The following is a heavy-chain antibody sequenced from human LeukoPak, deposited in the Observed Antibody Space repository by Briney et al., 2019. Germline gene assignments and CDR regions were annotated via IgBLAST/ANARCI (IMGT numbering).Heavy chain of an antibody. J-gene: IGHJ1*01. D-gene: IGHD2-15*01. CDR1: GFTFSSYG. CDR3: AKGSPYCSGGSCYSGEYFQH. Sequence: GRSLRLSCAASGFTFSSYGMHWVRQAPGKGLEWVAGISYDGSNKYYADSVKGRFTISRDNSKNTLYLQMNSLRAEDPAVYYCAKGSPYCSGGSCYSGEYFQHWGQGTLVTVSS. CDR2: ISYDGSNK. V-gene: IGHV3-30*18.